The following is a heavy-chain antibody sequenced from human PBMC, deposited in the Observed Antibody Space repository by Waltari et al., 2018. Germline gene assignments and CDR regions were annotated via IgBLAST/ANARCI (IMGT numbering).Heavy chain of an antibody. J-gene: IGHJ4*02. Sequence: EVQLVESGGGLVQAGRSLRLSCAASGFTFDDYAMHWVRQAPGRGLEWVSGISWNSGSIGYADTVKGRFTISRDNAKNSLYLQMNSLRAEDTALYYCAKDIQQWLVPAGPYFDYWGQGTLVTVSS. CDR1: GFTFDDYA. V-gene: IGHV3-9*01. D-gene: IGHD6-19*01. CDR2: ISWNSGSI. CDR3: AKDIQQWLVPAGPYFDY.